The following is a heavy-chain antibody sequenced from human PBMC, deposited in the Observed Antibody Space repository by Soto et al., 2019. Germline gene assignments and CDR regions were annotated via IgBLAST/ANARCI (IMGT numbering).Heavy chain of an antibody. Sequence: QDQLVQSGVEVKKPGASVKVSCKASGYSFTNYGITWVRQAPGQGFEWMGWISAYNGNTNYAQKFQGGVTMTPDAPTSTAYLELRSLRSDDTAVYYCARDRGVAPPVAGNTHYYYYMDVWGKGTTVTVSS. V-gene: IGHV1-18*01. CDR3: ARDRGVAPPVAGNTHYYYYMDV. CDR2: ISAYNGNT. CDR1: GYSFTNYG. J-gene: IGHJ6*03. D-gene: IGHD6-19*01.